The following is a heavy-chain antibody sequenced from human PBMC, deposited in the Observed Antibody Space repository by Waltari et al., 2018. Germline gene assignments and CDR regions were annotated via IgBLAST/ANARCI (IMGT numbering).Heavy chain of an antibody. Sequence: QLQLQASGPGLVKPSETLSLTCNVSGGYISSSSYYLGLIPQPQGKGLEWIGIIYYSGSTYYNPSLKSRVTISVDTSKNQFSLKLSSVTAADTAVYYCARDGETEVYMDVWGKGTTVTISS. V-gene: IGHV4-39*07. D-gene: IGHD3-10*01. CDR2: IYYSGST. CDR3: ARDGETEVYMDV. J-gene: IGHJ6*03. CDR1: GGYISSSSYY.